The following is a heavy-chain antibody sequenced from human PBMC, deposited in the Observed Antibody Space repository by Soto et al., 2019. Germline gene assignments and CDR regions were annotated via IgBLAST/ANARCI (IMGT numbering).Heavy chain of an antibody. CDR2: ISYDGSNK. CDR3: GKVADSGYYTVDR. D-gene: IGHD3-22*01. Sequence: PGGSLRLSCAAPGFTFSSYGMHWVRQAPGKGLEWVAVISYDGSNKYYADSVKGRFTISRDSAKNSLYLQMDSLRVEDTAVYYFGKVADSGYYTVDRWGQGTLVTVSS. V-gene: IGHV3-30*18. CDR1: GFTFSSYG. J-gene: IGHJ5*02.